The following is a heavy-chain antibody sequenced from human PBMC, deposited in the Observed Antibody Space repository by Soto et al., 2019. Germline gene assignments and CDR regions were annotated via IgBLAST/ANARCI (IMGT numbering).Heavy chain of an antibody. V-gene: IGHV4-38-2*02. J-gene: IGHJ4*01. CDR1: GYSIRSGYY. CDR2: VYHNGIM. CDR3: AALWFGELAFNY. D-gene: IGHD3-10*01. Sequence: PSETLSLTCSVSGYSIRSGYYWGWVRQAPGKGLEWLGSVYHNGIMFHNPSFQSRVTISVDTSKNQFSLNLRSVTAADTAVYYCAALWFGELAFNYWGHGILVTASS.